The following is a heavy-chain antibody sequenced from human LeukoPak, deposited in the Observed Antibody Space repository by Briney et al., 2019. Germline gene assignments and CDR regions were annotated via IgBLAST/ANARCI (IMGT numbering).Heavy chain of an antibody. Sequence: GGSLRLSCAASGFTFSSYGMHWVRQAPGKGLEWVAFIRYDGSNKYYADSVKGRFTISRDNSKNTLSLQMNSLRPEDTAVYYCAKGYCSGTSCYSGLDWGQGTLVTVSS. CDR1: GFTFSSYG. D-gene: IGHD2-2*01. J-gene: IGHJ4*02. V-gene: IGHV3-30*02. CDR2: IRYDGSNK. CDR3: AKGYCSGTSCYSGLD.